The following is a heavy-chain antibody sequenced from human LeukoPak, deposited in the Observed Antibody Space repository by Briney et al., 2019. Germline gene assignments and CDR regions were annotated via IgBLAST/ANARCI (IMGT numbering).Heavy chain of an antibody. D-gene: IGHD3-3*01. J-gene: IGHJ4*02. Sequence: GGSLRLSCAASGFTFNNYCMNWVRQAPGKGLEWVSSMISSSNYIYYADSVKGRFTISRDNAKNSLYLQMNSLRAEDTAVYYCARDLTDDFWSGYHFDYWGQGTLVTVSS. V-gene: IGHV3-21*01. CDR3: ARDLTDDFWSGYHFDY. CDR1: GFTFNNYC. CDR2: MISSSNYI.